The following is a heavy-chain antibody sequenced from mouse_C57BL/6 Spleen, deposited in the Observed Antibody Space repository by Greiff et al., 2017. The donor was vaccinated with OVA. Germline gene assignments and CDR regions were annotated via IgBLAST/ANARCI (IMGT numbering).Heavy chain of an antibody. CDR2: IYPGDGDT. V-gene: IGHV1-82*01. CDR1: GYAFSSSW. CDR3: ARDLSNYYGSSQDYAMDY. J-gene: IGHJ4*01. D-gene: IGHD1-1*01. Sequence: VQLQQSGPELVKPGASVKISCKASGYAFSSSWMNWVKQRPGKGLEWIGRIYPGDGDTKYNGMFKGKATRTADKSSSTAYMQLSSLTSEDSAVYFCARDLSNYYGSSQDYAMDYWGQGPSVTVSS.